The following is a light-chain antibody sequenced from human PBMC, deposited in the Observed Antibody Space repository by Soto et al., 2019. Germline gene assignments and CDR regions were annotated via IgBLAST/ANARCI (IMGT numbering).Light chain of an antibody. J-gene: IGKJ4*01. V-gene: IGKV3-15*01. CDR1: QSFSSN. CDR2: SAS. Sequence: EIVMTQSPATLSVSPGERATLSCRASQSFSSNLAWYQQKPGQAPRLLIYSASTRATGIPARFSGSGSGTEFTLTMSSLQSEDFAVYYCQQYNDWPLTFGGGTKVEIK. CDR3: QQYNDWPLT.